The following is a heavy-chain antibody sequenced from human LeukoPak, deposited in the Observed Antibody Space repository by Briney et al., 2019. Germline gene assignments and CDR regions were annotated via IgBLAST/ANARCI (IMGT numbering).Heavy chain of an antibody. CDR3: ARGAIYGGYDY. CDR2: INHSGST. Sequence: SETLSLTCAVYGGSFSGYYWSWIRQPPGKGLEWIGEINHSGSTNYNPSLKSRVTISVDTSKNQFSLKLSSVTAADTAVYYCARGAIYGGYDYWGQGTLVSVCS. J-gene: IGHJ4*02. CDR1: GGSFSGYY. V-gene: IGHV4-34*01. D-gene: IGHD5-12*01.